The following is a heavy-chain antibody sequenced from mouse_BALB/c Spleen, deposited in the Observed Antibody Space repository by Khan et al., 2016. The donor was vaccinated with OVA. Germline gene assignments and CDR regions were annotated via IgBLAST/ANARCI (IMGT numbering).Heavy chain of an antibody. CDR2: INPYNDGA. CDR3: ARDYGRSFWFAY. D-gene: IGHD1-1*01. CDR1: GYSFTNYI. V-gene: IGHV1S136*01. J-gene: IGHJ3*01. Sequence: VQLKQSGPELVKPGASVKISCQASGYSFTNYIIHWVKQNPGQGLEWIGYINPYNDGAKYNEKFKGKATLTSDKSSSTAYMELSGLTSEDSAVYYCARDYGRSFWFAYWGQGTLVTVSA.